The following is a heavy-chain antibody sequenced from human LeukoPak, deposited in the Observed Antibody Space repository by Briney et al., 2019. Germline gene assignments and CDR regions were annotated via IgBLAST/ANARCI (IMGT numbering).Heavy chain of an antibody. CDR3: ARLRGYQRTPISSSWYSGYYFDY. D-gene: IGHD6-13*01. CDR1: GGSFSGYY. J-gene: IGHJ4*02. Sequence: SETLSLTCAVYGGSFSGYYWSWIRQPTGKGLEWIGEINHSGSTNYNPSLKSRVTISVDTSKNQFSLKLSSVTAADTAVYYCARLRGYQRTPISSSWYSGYYFDYWGQGTLVTVSS. CDR2: INHSGST. V-gene: IGHV4-34*01.